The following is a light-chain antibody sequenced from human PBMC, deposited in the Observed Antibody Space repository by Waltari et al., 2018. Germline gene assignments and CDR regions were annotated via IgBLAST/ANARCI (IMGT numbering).Light chain of an antibody. V-gene: IGKV3-15*01. J-gene: IGKJ4*01. CDR3: QQYSKRPLT. Sequence: DIVMTQSPATLSVSPGERATLSCRASQGVSANLAWYQQKPGQTPRLLIYGASTRATGIPASFSGSGSGTEFTLTISSPQSEDFAVYYCQQYSKRPLTFGGGTKVEIK. CDR1: QGVSAN. CDR2: GAS.